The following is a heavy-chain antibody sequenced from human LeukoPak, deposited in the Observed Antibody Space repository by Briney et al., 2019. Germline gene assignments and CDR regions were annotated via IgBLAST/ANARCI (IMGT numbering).Heavy chain of an antibody. Sequence: SETLSLTCAVYGGSFSGYYWSWIRQPPGMGLEWIGEINHSGSTNYNPSLKSRVTISVDTSKNQFPLNLSSVTAADTAVYYCARGPWFGDDYWGQGTLVTVSS. CDR2: INHSGST. J-gene: IGHJ4*02. D-gene: IGHD3-10*01. V-gene: IGHV4-34*01. CDR3: ARGPWFGDDY. CDR1: GGSFSGYY.